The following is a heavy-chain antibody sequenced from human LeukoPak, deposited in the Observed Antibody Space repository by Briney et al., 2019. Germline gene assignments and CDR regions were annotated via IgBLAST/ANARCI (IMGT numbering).Heavy chain of an antibody. CDR2: INHSGST. Sequence: SETLSLTCAVYGGSYSGYYWSWIRQPPGKGLEWIGEINHSGSTNYNPSLKSRVTISVDTSKNQFSLKLSSVTAADTAVYYCARVIAVAGTSTWGQGTLVTVSS. V-gene: IGHV4-34*01. J-gene: IGHJ5*02. D-gene: IGHD6-19*01. CDR1: GGSYSGYY. CDR3: ARVIAVAGTST.